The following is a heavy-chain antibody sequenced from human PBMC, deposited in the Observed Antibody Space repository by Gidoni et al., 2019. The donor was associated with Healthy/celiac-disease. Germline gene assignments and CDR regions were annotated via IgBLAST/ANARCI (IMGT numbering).Heavy chain of an antibody. V-gene: IGHV3-21*01. CDR1: GFTFSSYS. CDR2: ISSSSSYI. J-gene: IGHJ4*02. D-gene: IGHD3-16*01. Sequence: EVQLVESGGGLVKPGGSLRLSCAASGFTFSSYSMNWVRQAPGKGLEWVSSISSSSSYIYYADSVKGRFTISRDNAKNSLYLQMNSLRAEDTAVYYCASSRWGAMALFDYWGQGTLVTVSS. CDR3: ASSRWGAMALFDY.